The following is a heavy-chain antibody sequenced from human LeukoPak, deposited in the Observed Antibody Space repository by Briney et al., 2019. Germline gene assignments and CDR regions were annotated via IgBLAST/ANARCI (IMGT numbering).Heavy chain of an antibody. Sequence: SETLSLTCAVYDGSFSGFYWAWIRQSPGEGLEWIGEINHSGTTYLNPSFKSRICISVDTSKNQFSLRLNSVTAADTAVYYCARLSLHCSGGSCYRGAFDSWGQGTLVTVSS. CDR1: DGSFSGFY. J-gene: IGHJ4*02. V-gene: IGHV4-34*10. CDR3: ARLSLHCSGGSCYRGAFDS. D-gene: IGHD2-15*01. CDR2: INHSGTT.